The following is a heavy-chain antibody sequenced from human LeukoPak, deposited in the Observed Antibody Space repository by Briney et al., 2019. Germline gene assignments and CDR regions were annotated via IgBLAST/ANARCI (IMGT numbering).Heavy chain of an antibody. V-gene: IGHV3-11*01. CDR2: ISSSGSTI. CDR3: ARDNAFDI. CDR1: GGSISSGGYY. Sequence: LSLTCTVSGGSISSGGYYWSWIRQHPGKGLEWVSYISSSGSTIYYADSVKGRFTISRDNAKNSLYLQMNSLRAEDTAVYYCARDNAFDIWGQGTMVTVSS. J-gene: IGHJ3*02.